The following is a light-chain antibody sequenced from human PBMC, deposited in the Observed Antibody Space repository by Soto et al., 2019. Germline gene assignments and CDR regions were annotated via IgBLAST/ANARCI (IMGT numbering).Light chain of an antibody. CDR1: SSDVGGYDY. J-gene: IGLJ1*01. V-gene: IGLV2-11*01. Sequence: QSALTQPRSVSGSPGQSVTISCTGTSSDVGGYDYVSWYQQHPGKAPKLMMHDVSKRPSGVPDRFSGSKFGNTASLTISGLQVEDEADYYCCSYAGSYTYAFGTGTKVPDL. CDR3: CSYAGSYTYA. CDR2: DVS.